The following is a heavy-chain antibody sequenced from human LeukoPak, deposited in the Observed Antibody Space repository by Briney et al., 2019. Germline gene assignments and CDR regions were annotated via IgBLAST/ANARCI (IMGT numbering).Heavy chain of an antibody. V-gene: IGHV1-69*05. CDR1: GGTFSSYA. CDR3: ARGRWLVDSARNYYYYYYYMDV. D-gene: IGHD6-19*01. J-gene: IGHJ6*03. CDR2: IIPIFGTA. Sequence: SVKVSCKASGGTFSSYAISWVRQAPGQGLEWMGRIIPIFGTANYAQKFQGRVTITTDESTSTAYMELSSLRSEDTAVYYCARGRWLVDSARNYYYYYYYMDVWGKGTTVTVSS.